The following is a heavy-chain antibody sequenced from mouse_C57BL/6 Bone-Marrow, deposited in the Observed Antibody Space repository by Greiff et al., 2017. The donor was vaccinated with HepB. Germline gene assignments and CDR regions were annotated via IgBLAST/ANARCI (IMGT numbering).Heavy chain of an antibody. CDR1: GFNIKDDY. D-gene: IGHD2-4*01. CDR2: IDPENGDT. CDR3: TTERLRPRMDY. J-gene: IGHJ4*01. Sequence: VQLQQSGAELVRPGASVKLSCTASGFNIKDDYMHWVKQRPEQGLEWIGWIDPENGDTEYASKFQGKATITADTSSNTAYLQLSSLTSEDTAVYYCTTERLRPRMDYWGQGTSVTVSS. V-gene: IGHV14-4*01.